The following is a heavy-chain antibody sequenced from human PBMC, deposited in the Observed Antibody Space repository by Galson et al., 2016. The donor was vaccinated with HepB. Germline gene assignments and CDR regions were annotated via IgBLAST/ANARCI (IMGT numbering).Heavy chain of an antibody. Sequence: TLSLTCTVSGGSINNGVYSWSWVRQPPGKGLEWIGYIFHSGPTFYNPSLTSRVSISIDRPRNLFSLRLDSLTDADSAVYYCARSTTISSDNYYGLDVWGQGTTVIASS. V-gene: IGHV4-30-2*01. CDR3: ARSTTISSDNYYGLDV. CDR2: IFHSGPT. J-gene: IGHJ6*02. D-gene: IGHD1-1*01. CDR1: GGSINNGVYS.